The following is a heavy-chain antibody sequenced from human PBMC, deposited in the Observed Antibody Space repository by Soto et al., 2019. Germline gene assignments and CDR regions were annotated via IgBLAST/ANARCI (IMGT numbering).Heavy chain of an antibody. J-gene: IGHJ4*02. CDR3: VRNLKNDYGDYVFDF. CDR1: GFSLSNYW. D-gene: IGHD4-17*01. Sequence: EVQLVESGGGLVQPGGSLRLSCAASGFSLSNYWMHWVRQAPGKGLVWVSLINSDASSTTYADSVKGRFTISRDNAKNTLYLQLNSLRAEDTAVYYCVRNLKNDYGDYVFDFWGQGTLVTVSS. CDR2: INSDASST. V-gene: IGHV3-74*01.